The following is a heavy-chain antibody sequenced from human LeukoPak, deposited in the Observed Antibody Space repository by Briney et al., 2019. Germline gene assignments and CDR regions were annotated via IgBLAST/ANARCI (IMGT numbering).Heavy chain of an antibody. D-gene: IGHD2-8*01. CDR1: GGSISSRNW. Sequence: SETLSLTCAVSGGSISSRNWWSWVRQPPGKGLEWIGEIYHSGSINYNPSPKSRVTISVDKSKNQLSLRLTSVTAADTAVYYCARDNGAIRAYYYHGMDVWGQGTTVTVS. CDR3: ARDNGAIRAYYYHGMDV. CDR2: IYHSGSI. V-gene: IGHV4-4*02. J-gene: IGHJ6*02.